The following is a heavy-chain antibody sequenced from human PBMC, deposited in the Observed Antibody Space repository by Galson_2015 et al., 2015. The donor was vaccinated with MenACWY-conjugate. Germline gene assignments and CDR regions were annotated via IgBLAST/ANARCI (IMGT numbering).Heavy chain of an antibody. V-gene: IGHV6-1*01. D-gene: IGHD6-13*01. CDR3: ARWGPAGTSYY. Sequence: CAISGDSVSSKSVAWNWIRQSPSRGLEWLGRTYYRSRWFNDYAMSVKSRITISPDTSKNQFSLQLNSVTPEDTAVYYCARWGPAGTSYYWGQGTLVTVSS. J-gene: IGHJ4*02. CDR1: GDSVSSKSVA. CDR2: TYYRSRWFN.